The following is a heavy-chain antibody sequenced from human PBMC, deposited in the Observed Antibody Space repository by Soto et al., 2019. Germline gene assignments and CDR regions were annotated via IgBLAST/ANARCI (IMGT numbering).Heavy chain of an antibody. CDR1: GGSISSYY. V-gene: IGHV4-59*01. D-gene: IGHD3-3*02. CDR2: IYYSGST. Sequence: KTSETLSLTCTVSGGSISSYYWSWIRQPPGKGLEWIGYIYYSGSTNYNPSLKSRVTISVDTSKNQFSLKLSSVTAADTAVYYCARDRDPALYGMDVWGQGTTVTVSS. J-gene: IGHJ6*02. CDR3: ARDRDPALYGMDV.